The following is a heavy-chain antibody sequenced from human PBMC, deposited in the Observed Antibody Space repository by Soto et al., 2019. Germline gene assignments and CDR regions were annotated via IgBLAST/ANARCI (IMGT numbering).Heavy chain of an antibody. Sequence: PGGSLRLSCAASGFTFSSYAMHWVRQAPGKGLEWVAVISYDGSNKYYADSVKGRFTISGDNSKNTLYLQMNSLRAEDTAVYYCARDLGGSTWIQLPTADWGQGTLVTVSS. J-gene: IGHJ4*02. CDR1: GFTFSSYA. D-gene: IGHD5-18*01. CDR2: ISYDGSNK. V-gene: IGHV3-30-3*01. CDR3: ARDLGGSTWIQLPTAD.